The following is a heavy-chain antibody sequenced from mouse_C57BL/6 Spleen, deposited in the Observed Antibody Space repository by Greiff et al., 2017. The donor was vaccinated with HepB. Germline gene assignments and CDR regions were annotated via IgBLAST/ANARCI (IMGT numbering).Heavy chain of an antibody. Sequence: VQLQQPGAELVMPGASVKLSCKASGYTFTSYWMHWVKQRPGQGLEWIGEIDPSDSYTNYNQKFKGKSTLTVDKSSSTAYMQLSSLTSEDSAVYYCARGYGSSPYWYFDVWGTGTTVTVSS. J-gene: IGHJ1*03. CDR3: ARGYGSSPYWYFDV. V-gene: IGHV1-69*01. D-gene: IGHD1-1*01. CDR2: IDPSDSYT. CDR1: GYTFTSYW.